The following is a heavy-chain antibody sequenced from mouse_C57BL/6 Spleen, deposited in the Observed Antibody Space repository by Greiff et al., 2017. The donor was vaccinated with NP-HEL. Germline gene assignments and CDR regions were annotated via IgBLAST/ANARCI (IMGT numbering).Heavy chain of an antibody. CDR1: GFNIKDDY. D-gene: IGHD2-5*01. Sequence: VQLQQSGAELVRPGASVKLSCTASGFNIKDDYMHWVKQRPEQGLEGSGWMDPENGDTEYASKFQGKATITADTSSNTAYLQLSSLTSEDTAVYYCTTRGSNYDYAMDYWGQGTSVTVSS. CDR3: TTRGSNYDYAMDY. J-gene: IGHJ4*01. CDR2: MDPENGDT. V-gene: IGHV14-4*01.